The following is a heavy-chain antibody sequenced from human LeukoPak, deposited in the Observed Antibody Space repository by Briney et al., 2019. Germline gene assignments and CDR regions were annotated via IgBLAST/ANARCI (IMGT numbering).Heavy chain of an antibody. CDR3: ASTRRAAVAGRFDS. Sequence: SETLSLTCTVSGGSISTYYWSWIRQPPGKGLEWIGYIYHSGNTNYSPSLESRVTMSVDESKNQFSLRVHFVSAADTAVYYCASTRRAAVAGRFDSWGQGTLVTVSS. CDR2: IYHSGNT. D-gene: IGHD6-19*01. V-gene: IGHV4-4*09. J-gene: IGHJ4*02. CDR1: GGSISTYY.